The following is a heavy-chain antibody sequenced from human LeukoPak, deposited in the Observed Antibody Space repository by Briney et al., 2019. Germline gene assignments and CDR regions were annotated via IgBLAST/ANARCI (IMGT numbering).Heavy chain of an antibody. CDR2: ISTSSSFI. D-gene: IGHD3-16*01. CDR3: ATGMFGGLFDS. J-gene: IGHJ4*02. V-gene: IGHV3-48*03. CDR1: GFTFSSYE. Sequence: GGSLRLSCAASGFTFSSYEMNWVRQAPGKGLEWVSYISTSSSFIYYADSVKGRFTISRDNAKNSLYLQVNSLRAEDTAVYYCATGMFGGLFDSWGQGTLVTVSS.